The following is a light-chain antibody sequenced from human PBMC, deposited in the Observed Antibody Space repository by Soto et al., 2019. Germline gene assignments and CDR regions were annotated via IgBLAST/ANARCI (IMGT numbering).Light chain of an antibody. CDR1: SSNIGSNP. V-gene: IGLV1-44*01. CDR3: AAWDDSLNAVV. Sequence: QSALTQPPSASGTPGQRVTISCSGSSSNIGSNPVNWYQQLPGTAPTLLIYSNNQRPSGVPDRFSGSKSGTSASLAISGLQSEDEADYYCAAWDDSLNAVVFGGGTKLTVL. CDR2: SNN. J-gene: IGLJ3*02.